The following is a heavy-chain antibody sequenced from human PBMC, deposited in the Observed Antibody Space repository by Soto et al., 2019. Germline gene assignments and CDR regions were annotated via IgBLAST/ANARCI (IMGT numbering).Heavy chain of an antibody. CDR2: IYYSGST. CDR1: GGSISSGGYY. Sequence: PSETLSLTCTVSGGSISSGGYYWSWIRQHPGKGLEWIGYIYYSGSTYYNPSLKSRVTISVDTSKNQFSLKLSSVTAADTAVYYCARVPISGTILVSWFDPWGQGTLVTVSS. J-gene: IGHJ5*02. CDR3: ARVPISGTILVSWFDP. D-gene: IGHD2-21*01. V-gene: IGHV4-31*03.